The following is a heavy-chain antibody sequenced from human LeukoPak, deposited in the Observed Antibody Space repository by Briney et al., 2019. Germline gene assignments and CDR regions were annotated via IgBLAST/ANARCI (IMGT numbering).Heavy chain of an antibody. CDR1: GGSISSGGYS. D-gene: IGHD1-1*01. Sequence: SQTLSLTCAVSGGSISSGGYSWSWIRQPPGKGLEWIGYIYYSGSTNYNPSFKSRVTISVDTSKNQFSLKLSSVTAADTAVYYCARVGTHYYYYYMDVWGKGTTVTVSS. CDR3: ARVGTHYYYYYMDV. V-gene: IGHV4-61*08. CDR2: IYYSGST. J-gene: IGHJ6*03.